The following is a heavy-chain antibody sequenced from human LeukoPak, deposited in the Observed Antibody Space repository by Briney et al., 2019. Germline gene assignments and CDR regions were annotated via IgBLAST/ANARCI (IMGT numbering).Heavy chain of an antibody. CDR1: GFTFSSYA. Sequence: GGSLRLSCAASGFTFSSYAMSWVRQAPGKGLEWVSAISGSGGSTYYADSVKGRFTISRDNSKNTLYLQVNSLRAEDTAVYYCAADKYYYYYGMDVWGQGTTVTVSS. V-gene: IGHV3-23*01. CDR2: ISGSGGST. CDR3: AADKYYYYYGMDV. J-gene: IGHJ6*02.